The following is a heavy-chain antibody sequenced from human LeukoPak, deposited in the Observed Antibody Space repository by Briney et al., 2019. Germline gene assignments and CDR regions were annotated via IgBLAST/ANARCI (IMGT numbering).Heavy chain of an antibody. CDR2: IYYSGST. J-gene: IGHJ6*03. D-gene: IGHD2-8*01. CDR1: GLSVSSNY. CDR3: AGLYVYNYYYYMDV. Sequence: GSLRLSCAASGLSVSSNYMSWIRQPPGKGLEWIGYIYYSGSTNYNPSLKSRVTISVDTSKNQFSLKLSSVTAADTAVYYCAGLYVYNYYYYMDVWGKGTTVTISS. V-gene: IGHV4-59*02.